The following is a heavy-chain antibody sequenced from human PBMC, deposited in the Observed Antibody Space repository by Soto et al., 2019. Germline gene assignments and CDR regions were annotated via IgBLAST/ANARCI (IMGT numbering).Heavy chain of an antibody. CDR3: ARGQYVLRYFDWSHGMDV. J-gene: IGHJ6*02. CDR1: GGSFSGYY. Sequence: SSETLSLTCAVYGGSFSGYYWSWIRQPPGKGLEWIGEINHSGSTNYNPSLKSRVTISVDTSKNQFSLKLSSVTAADTAVYYCARGQYVLRYFDWSHGMDVWGQGTTVTVSS. V-gene: IGHV4-34*01. D-gene: IGHD3-9*01. CDR2: INHSGST.